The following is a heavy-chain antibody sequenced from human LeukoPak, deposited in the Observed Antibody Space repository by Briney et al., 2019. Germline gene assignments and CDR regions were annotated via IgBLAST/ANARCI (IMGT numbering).Heavy chain of an antibody. Sequence: PVGSLRLSCAASGFTVSSNYMSWVRQAPGKGLEWISVIYSGGSTYYAGSVKGRFTISRDKSKNTLYLQMNSLRAEDTAVYYCARDDSSGYHYRFDYWGQGTLVTVSS. CDR2: IYSGGST. D-gene: IGHD3-22*01. V-gene: IGHV3-66*02. J-gene: IGHJ4*02. CDR3: ARDDSSGYHYRFDY. CDR1: GFTVSSNY.